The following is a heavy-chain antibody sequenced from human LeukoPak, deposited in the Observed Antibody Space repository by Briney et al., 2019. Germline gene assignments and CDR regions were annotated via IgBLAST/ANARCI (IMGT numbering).Heavy chain of an antibody. CDR2: ISSLSNYI. CDR3: ARDRGNWDFDY. V-gene: IGHV3-21*01. CDR1: GFTFSSYS. J-gene: IGHJ4*02. D-gene: IGHD1-1*01. Sequence: PGGSLRLSCAASGFTFSSYSMNWVRQAPGKGLEWVSSISSLSNYIYYEDSVKGRFTISRDYAKNSLYLQMNSLRAEDTAVYYCARDRGNWDFDYWGQGTLVIVSS.